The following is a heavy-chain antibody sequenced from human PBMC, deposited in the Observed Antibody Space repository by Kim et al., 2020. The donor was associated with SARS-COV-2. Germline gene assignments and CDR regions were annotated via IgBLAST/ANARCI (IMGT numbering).Heavy chain of an antibody. CDR3: ARAREKSFDY. J-gene: IGHJ4*01. CDR1: GFSFSSRG. Sequence: GGSLRLSCAASGFSFSSRGIHWVRQAPGKGLEWVAVISNDETYQNYADSVRGRFTISRDNSKNTVDLQMNSLRVEDTAVYYCARAREKSFDYLGQGTPVT. V-gene: IGHV3-30*03. CDR2: ISNDETYQ.